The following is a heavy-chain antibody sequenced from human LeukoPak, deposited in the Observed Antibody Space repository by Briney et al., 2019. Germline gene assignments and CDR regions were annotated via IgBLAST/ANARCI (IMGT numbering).Heavy chain of an antibody. D-gene: IGHD2-2*01. Sequence: GGSLRLSCAASGFTFSDYYMSWIRQAPGKGLEWVAVISYDGSNKYYADSVKGRFTISRDNSKNTLYLQMNSLRAEDTAVYYCAKDFSRAYCSSTSCYGLDYWGQGTLVTVSS. CDR2: ISYDGSNK. J-gene: IGHJ4*02. CDR1: GFTFSDYY. CDR3: AKDFSRAYCSSTSCYGLDY. V-gene: IGHV3-30*18.